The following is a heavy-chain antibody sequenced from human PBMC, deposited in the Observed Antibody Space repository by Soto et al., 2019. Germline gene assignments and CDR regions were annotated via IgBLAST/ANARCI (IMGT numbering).Heavy chain of an antibody. Sequence: EVQLLESGGGLVQPGGSLRLSCAASGFTFSIFAMSWVRQAPGKGLEGVSTISGRGGDTYYADSVKRRFTISRDNSKNTQNLQMNGLRGEDTAVYYCAKDRGTGDYGVNAVDIWGQGTMVTVSS. CDR3: AKDRGTGDYGVNAVDI. J-gene: IGHJ3*02. D-gene: IGHD7-27*01. CDR2: ISGRGGDT. V-gene: IGHV3-23*01. CDR1: GFTFSIFA.